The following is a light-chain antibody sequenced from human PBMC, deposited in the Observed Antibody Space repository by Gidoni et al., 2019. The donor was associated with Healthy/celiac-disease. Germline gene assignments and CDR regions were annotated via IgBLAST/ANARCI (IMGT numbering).Light chain of an antibody. CDR2: AAS. CDR3: QQSYSTPLT. Sequence: DIQMTQSPSSLSASVGDRVTITCRASQSISSYLNWYQQKPGKAPKLLSYAASRLQSGGPSRFSGSGSGTDFTLTISSLQPEDIATYYCQQSYSTPLTFGGGTKVEIK. V-gene: IGKV1-39*01. CDR1: QSISSY. J-gene: IGKJ4*02.